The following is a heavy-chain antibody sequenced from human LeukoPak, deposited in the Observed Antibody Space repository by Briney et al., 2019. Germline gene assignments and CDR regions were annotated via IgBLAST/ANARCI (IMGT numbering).Heavy chain of an antibody. D-gene: IGHD6-19*01. J-gene: IGHJ6*03. CDR1: GFAFSTFA. CDR3: TKELHVAVAVADYYYFYMDV. Sequence: GGSLRLSCAVSGFAFSTFAMGWVRQPPGKGLEWLSTINGGGNTTFYSDSVKGRFTISRDNSKNTLYLHMDSLRPDDTAIYYCTKELHVAVAVADYYYFYMDVWGRGTAVTVSS. CDR2: INGGGNTT. V-gene: IGHV3-23*01.